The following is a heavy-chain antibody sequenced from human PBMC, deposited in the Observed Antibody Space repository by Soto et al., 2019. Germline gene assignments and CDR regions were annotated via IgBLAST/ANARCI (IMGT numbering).Heavy chain of an antibody. CDR3: ARGQEGVVATH. V-gene: IGHV4-34*01. CDR2: IKDAGYT. J-gene: IGHJ4*02. Sequence: QVQLQQWGAGLLKPSETLSLNCAVNGGSLSGYYWSWIRQPPGKGLEWIGEIKDAGYTNYSPTLKSGATISSDTSNNQFSLRLNSVTAADTGVYYCARGQEGVVATHWDQGALVTVSS. CDR1: GGSLSGYY. D-gene: IGHD5-12*01.